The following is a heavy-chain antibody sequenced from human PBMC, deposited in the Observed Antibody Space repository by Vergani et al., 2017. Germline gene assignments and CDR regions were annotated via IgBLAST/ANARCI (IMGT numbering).Heavy chain of an antibody. V-gene: IGHV2-5*01. J-gene: IGHJ5*02. CDR3: AHEPYDSSGYYYGWFDP. Sequence: QITLKESGPTLVKPTQTLTLTCTFSGFSLSTSGVGVGWIRQPPGKALEWLALIYWNDDKRYSPSLKSRLTITKDTSKNQVVLIMTNMDPVDTATYYCAHEPYDSSGYYYGWFDPWGQGTLVTVSS. D-gene: IGHD3-22*01. CDR2: IYWNDDK. CDR1: GFSLSTSGVG.